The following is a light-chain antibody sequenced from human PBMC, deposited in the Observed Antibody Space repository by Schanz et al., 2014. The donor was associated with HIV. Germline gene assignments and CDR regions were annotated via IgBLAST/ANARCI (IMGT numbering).Light chain of an antibody. V-gene: IGLV2-14*03. CDR1: SSDVGGYNY. CDR3: YSYAGSRV. CDR2: DVN. J-gene: IGLJ3*02. Sequence: QSALTQPASVSGSPGQSITISCTGTSSDVGGYNYVSWYQQHPGKAPQLMIYDVNNRPSGVSNRFSGSKSGNTASLTISGLQAEDEGDYYCYSYAGSRVFGGGTKLTVL.